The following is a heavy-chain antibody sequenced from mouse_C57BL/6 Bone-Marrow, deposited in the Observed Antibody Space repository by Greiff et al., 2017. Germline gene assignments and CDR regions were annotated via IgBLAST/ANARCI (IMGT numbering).Heavy chain of an antibody. CDR3: ARVEFAGSSGDWYFDV. D-gene: IGHD1-1*01. Sequence: QVQLQQSGPELVKPGASVKLSCKASGYTFTSYDINWVKQRPGQGLEWIGWIYPRDGSTKYNEKFKGKATLTVATSSSTAYMELHSLTSADSAVYFCARVEFAGSSGDWYFDVWGTGTTVTVSS. J-gene: IGHJ1*03. V-gene: IGHV1-85*01. CDR2: IYPRDGST. CDR1: GYTFTSYD.